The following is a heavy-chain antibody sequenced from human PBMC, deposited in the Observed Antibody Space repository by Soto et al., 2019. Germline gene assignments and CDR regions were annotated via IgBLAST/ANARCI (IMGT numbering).Heavy chain of an antibody. J-gene: IGHJ6*02. V-gene: IGHV4-34*01. CDR3: ARGLVWGLYSSSWYYYYYGMDV. Sequence: PSEILSLACAVYGGSFSGYYWSWIRQPPGKGVEWIGEINHSGSTNYNPSLKSRVTISVDTSKNQFSLKLSSVTAADTAVYYCARGLVWGLYSSSWYYYYYGMDVWGQGTTVTVSS. CDR2: INHSGST. D-gene: IGHD6-13*01. CDR1: GGSFSGYY.